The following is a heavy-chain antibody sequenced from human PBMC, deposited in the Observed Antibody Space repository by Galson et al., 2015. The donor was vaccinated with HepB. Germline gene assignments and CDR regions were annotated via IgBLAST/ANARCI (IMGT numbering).Heavy chain of an antibody. D-gene: IGHD1-26*01. CDR2: ISSSSSYI. J-gene: IGHJ3*02. CDR1: GFTFSSYS. V-gene: IGHV3-21*01. CDR3: AREGGIGDAFDI. Sequence: LRLSCAASGFTFSSYSMNWVRQAPGKGLEWVSSISSSSSYIYYADSVKGRFTISRDNAQNSLYLQMNSLRAEDTAVYYCAREGGIGDAFDIWGQETMVTVSS.